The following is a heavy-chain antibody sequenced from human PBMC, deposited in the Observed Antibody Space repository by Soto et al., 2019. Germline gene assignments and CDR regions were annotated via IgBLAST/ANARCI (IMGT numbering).Heavy chain of an antibody. CDR1: GYSFTSYW. V-gene: IGHV5-10-1*01. CDR3: ARLQAADGDTDVTLDH. J-gene: IGHJ4*02. Sequence: PGESLKISCKGSGYSFTSYWISWVRQMPGKGLEWMGRIDPSDSYTNYSPSFQGRVTISADKSISTAYLQWSSLKASDTAMYYCARLQAADGDTDVTLDHGGQGTLVTVSS. D-gene: IGHD2-15*01. CDR2: IDPSDSYT.